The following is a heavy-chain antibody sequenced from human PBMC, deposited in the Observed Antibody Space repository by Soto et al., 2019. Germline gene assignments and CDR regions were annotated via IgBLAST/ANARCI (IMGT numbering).Heavy chain of an antibody. Sequence: NPSETLSLTCTVSGGSISSYYWSWIRQPPGKGLEWIGYIYYSGSTNYNPSLKSRVTISVDTSKNQFSLKLSSVTAADTAVYYCARQLHVQGWTQNSAGYSSGWNLLHWFDPWGQGTLVTVSS. CDR1: GGSISSYY. D-gene: IGHD6-19*01. CDR3: ARQLHVQGWTQNSAGYSSGWNLLHWFDP. J-gene: IGHJ5*02. CDR2: IYYSGST. V-gene: IGHV4-59*08.